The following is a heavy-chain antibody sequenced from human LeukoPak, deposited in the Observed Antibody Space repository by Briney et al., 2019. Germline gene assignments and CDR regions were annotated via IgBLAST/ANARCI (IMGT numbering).Heavy chain of an antibody. J-gene: IGHJ5*02. CDR2: INARNGNT. CDR3: ARGGGGILTGYYNWFDP. CDR1: GYTFTSYA. V-gene: IGHV1-3*03. Sequence: ASVKVSCKASGYTFTSYAMHWVRQAPGQRLEWMGWINARNGNTKYSQEFQGRVTITRDASASTAYMELSSLRSEDMAVYYCARGGGGILTGYYNWFDPWGQGTLVTVSS. D-gene: IGHD3-9*01.